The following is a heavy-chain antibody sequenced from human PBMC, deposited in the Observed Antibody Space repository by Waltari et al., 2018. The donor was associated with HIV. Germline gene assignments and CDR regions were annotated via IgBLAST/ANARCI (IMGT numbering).Heavy chain of an antibody. J-gene: IGHJ6*02. D-gene: IGHD5-12*01. CDR2: IYSSGNT. CDR1: GGSISNGSYY. Sequence: QVQLQESGPGLVKPSQTLSLTCTVSGGSISNGSYYWNWIRQPAGKGLEWSGRIYSSGNTNYNPSLKRRVTISVDTSKNQFSLKLSSVTAADTAVYYCARGRFEGYILYYYYGMDVWGQGTTVSVSS. V-gene: IGHV4-61*02. CDR3: ARGRFEGYILYYYYGMDV.